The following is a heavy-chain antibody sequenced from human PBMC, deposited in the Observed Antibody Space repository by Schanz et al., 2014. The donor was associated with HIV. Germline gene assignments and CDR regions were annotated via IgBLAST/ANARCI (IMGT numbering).Heavy chain of an antibody. CDR2: INSDGSST. CDR3: AKGARAHKVTTGVDV. D-gene: IGHD4-17*01. CDR1: GFTFSGYW. J-gene: IGHJ6*02. Sequence: EVQLVESGGALVQPGGSLRLSCVASGFTFSGYWMHWVRQAPGKGLVWVSRINSDGSSTTYADYVKGRFTISRDNAKNTLYLQMNSLRAEDTAVYYCAKGARAHKVTTGVDVWGPGTTVTVSS. V-gene: IGHV3-74*01.